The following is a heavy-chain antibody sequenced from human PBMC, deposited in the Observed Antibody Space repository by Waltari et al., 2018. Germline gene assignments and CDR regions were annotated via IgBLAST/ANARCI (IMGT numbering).Heavy chain of an antibody. Sequence: EVQLVESGGGLVQPGGSLRLSCAASGFTFSSYEMNWVRQAPGKGLEWVSYISSSGSTIYYADSVKGRFTISRDNAKNSLYLQMNSLRAEDTAVYYSARDRGVSSGLDYWGQGTLVTVSS. CDR1: GFTFSSYE. CDR3: ARDRGVSSGLDY. CDR2: ISSSGSTI. V-gene: IGHV3-48*03. D-gene: IGHD6-19*01. J-gene: IGHJ4*02.